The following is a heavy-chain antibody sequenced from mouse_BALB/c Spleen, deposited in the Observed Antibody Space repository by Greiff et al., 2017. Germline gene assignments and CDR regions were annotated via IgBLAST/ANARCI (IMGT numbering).Heavy chain of an antibody. CDR2: IWSGGST. Sequence: QVQLKQSGPGLVQPSQSLSITCTVSGFSLTSYGVHWVRQSPGKGLEWLGVIWSGGSTDYNAAFISRLSISKDNSKSQVFFKMNSLQANDTAIYYCASAPSYGYGGFFAYWGQGTLVTVSA. V-gene: IGHV2-2*02. D-gene: IGHD1-2*01. J-gene: IGHJ3*01. CDR1: GFSLTSYG. CDR3: ASAPSYGYGGFFAY.